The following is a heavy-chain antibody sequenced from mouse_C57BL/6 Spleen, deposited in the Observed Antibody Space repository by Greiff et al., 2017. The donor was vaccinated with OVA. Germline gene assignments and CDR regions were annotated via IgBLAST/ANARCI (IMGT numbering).Heavy chain of an antibody. Sequence: QVQLQQSGAELVKPGASVKISCKASGYAFSSYWMNWVKQRPGKGLEWIGQIYPGDGDTNYNGKFKGQATLTADKSSSTAYMQLSSLTSENSAVYFCARNYYDYDADAQSWFAYWGQGTLVTVSA. CDR3: ARNYYDYDADAQSWFAY. V-gene: IGHV1-80*01. CDR1: GYAFSSYW. J-gene: IGHJ3*01. CDR2: IYPGDGDT. D-gene: IGHD2-4*01.